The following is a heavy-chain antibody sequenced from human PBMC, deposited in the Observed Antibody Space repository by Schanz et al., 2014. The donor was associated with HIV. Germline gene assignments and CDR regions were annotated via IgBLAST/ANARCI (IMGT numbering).Heavy chain of an antibody. V-gene: IGHV3-9*01. D-gene: IGHD1-20*01. J-gene: IGHJ4*02. CDR2: ISWNSGII. CDR3: VREAADRYMNQAPHDY. CDR1: GFTFDDFA. Sequence: EVQLVESGGGLVQPGRSLRLSCAASGFTFDDFAMHWVRQAPGKGLEWVSSISWNSGIIGYADSVKGRFSISRDNAKNSLYLQMNSLRAEDTAVYYCVREAADRYMNQAPHDYWGRGTLVTVSS.